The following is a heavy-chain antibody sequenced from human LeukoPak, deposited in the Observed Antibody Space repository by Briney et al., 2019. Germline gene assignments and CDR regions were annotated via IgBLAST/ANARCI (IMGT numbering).Heavy chain of an antibody. CDR3: ARGHRHFIQLWLY. J-gene: IGHJ4*02. V-gene: IGHV3-23*01. Sequence: QPGGSLRLSCAASGFTFSSYAMSWVRQAPGKGLEWVSAISGSGGSTYYADSVKGRFTISRDNSKNTLYLQMNSLRAEDTAVYYCARGHRHFIQLWLYWGQGTLVTVSS. D-gene: IGHD5-18*01. CDR1: GFTFSSYA. CDR2: ISGSGGST.